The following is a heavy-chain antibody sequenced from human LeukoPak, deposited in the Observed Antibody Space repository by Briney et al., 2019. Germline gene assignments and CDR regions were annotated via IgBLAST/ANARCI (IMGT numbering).Heavy chain of an antibody. D-gene: IGHD6-13*01. Sequence: SVKVSCKASGGTFSSYAISWVRQAPGQGLEWMGRIIPILGIANYAQKFQGRVTITADKSTSTAYMELSSLRSEDTAVYYCARASSSWSDSDYWGQGTLVTVSS. CDR3: ARASSSWSDSDY. CDR1: GGTFSSYA. V-gene: IGHV1-69*04. J-gene: IGHJ4*02. CDR2: IIPILGIA.